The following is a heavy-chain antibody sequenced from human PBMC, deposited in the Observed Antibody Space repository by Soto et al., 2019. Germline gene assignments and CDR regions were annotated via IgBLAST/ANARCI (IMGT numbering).Heavy chain of an antibody. CDR2: ISAYNGNT. CDR1: GYTFTSYG. D-gene: IGHD3-9*01. Sequence: QVQLVQSGAEVKKPGASVKVSCKASGYTFTSYGISWVRQAPGQGLEWMGWISAYNGNTNYAQKLQGRVTMTTDTSTSTAYRELRGLRSDDTAVYYCARYGPPRGTGLAVGYWGQGTLVTVSS. J-gene: IGHJ4*02. CDR3: ARYGPPRGTGLAVGY. V-gene: IGHV1-18*01.